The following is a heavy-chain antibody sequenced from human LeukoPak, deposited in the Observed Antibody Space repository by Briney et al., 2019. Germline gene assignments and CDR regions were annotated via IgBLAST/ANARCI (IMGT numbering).Heavy chain of an antibody. CDR2: ISGSGGST. J-gene: IGHJ4*02. CDR3: AKDSGSYFNLFDY. CDR1: GFTFSSYA. Sequence: GGSLRLSCAASGFTFSSYAMSWVRQAPGKGLEWVSAISGSGGSTYYADSVKGRFTISRDNPKNTLYLQMNSLRAEDTAVYYCAKDSGSYFNLFDYWGQGTLVTVSS. V-gene: IGHV3-23*01. D-gene: IGHD1-26*01.